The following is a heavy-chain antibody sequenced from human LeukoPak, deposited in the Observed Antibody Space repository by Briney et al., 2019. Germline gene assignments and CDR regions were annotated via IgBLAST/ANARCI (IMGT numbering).Heavy chain of an antibody. Sequence: SETLSLTCAVYGGSFSGYYWSWIRQPPGKGLEWIGEINHSGSANYNPSLKSRVTISVDTSKNQFSLKLSSVTAADTAVYYCARGPGGDHPTISPFDYWGQGTLVTVSS. D-gene: IGHD1-26*01. CDR2: INHSGSA. CDR3: ARGPGGDHPTISPFDY. J-gene: IGHJ4*02. CDR1: GGSFSGYY. V-gene: IGHV4-34*01.